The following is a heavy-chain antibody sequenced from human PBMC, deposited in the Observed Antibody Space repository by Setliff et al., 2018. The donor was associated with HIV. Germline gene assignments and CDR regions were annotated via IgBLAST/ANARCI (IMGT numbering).Heavy chain of an antibody. V-gene: IGHV1-2*02. J-gene: IGHJ4*02. D-gene: IGHD3-16*01. CDR1: GYSFTGYH. Sequence: ASVKVSCKASGYSFTGYHMHWVRQAPGQGLEWMGWINPNSGGTNYAQKFQGRVTMTTDTSISTVYMELSSLRSEDTAVYYCAREMPAPEGGFDYWGQGTLVTVSS. CDR3: AREMPAPEGGFDY. CDR2: INPNSGGT.